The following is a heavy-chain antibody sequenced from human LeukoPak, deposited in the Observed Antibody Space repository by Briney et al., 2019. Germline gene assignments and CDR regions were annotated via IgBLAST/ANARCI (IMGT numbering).Heavy chain of an antibody. CDR3: ARDLYVDIVAPSGMDV. Sequence: GGSLRLSCAASGFIFSSYAMSWVRQAPGQGLEWVSAISGSGGSTYYADSVKGRLTISRDNSKNTLYLQMNSLRAEDTAVYYCARDLYVDIVAPSGMDVWGQGTTVTVSS. V-gene: IGHV3-23*01. CDR2: ISGSGGST. J-gene: IGHJ6*02. D-gene: IGHD5-12*01. CDR1: GFIFSSYA.